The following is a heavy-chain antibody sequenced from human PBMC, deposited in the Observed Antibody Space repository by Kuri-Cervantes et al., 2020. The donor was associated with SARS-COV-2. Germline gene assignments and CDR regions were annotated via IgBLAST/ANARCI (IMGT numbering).Heavy chain of an antibody. D-gene: IGHD3-3*01. CDR1: GFTFSSYS. CDR2: ISSSSCYI. CDR3: ARGRYDFWSGFFPPTL. J-gene: IGHJ4*02. V-gene: IGHV3-21*01. Sequence: GESLKISCAASGFTFSSYSMNWVRQAPGKGLEWVSSISSSSCYIYYADSVKGRFTISRDNAKNSLYLQMNSLRAEDTAVYYCARGRYDFWSGFFPPTLWGQGTLVTVSS.